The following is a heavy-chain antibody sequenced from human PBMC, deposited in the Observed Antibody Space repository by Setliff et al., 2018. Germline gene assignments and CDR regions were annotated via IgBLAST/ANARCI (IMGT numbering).Heavy chain of an antibody. CDR3: ARARPYDILTGYYDY. Sequence: PGGSLRLSCAASGFTFSSYSMNWVRQAPGKGLEWVSYISSSSSTIYYADAVKGRFTISRDNAKNSLYLQMNSLRAEDTAVYYCARARPYDILTGYYDYWGQGTLVTVSS. V-gene: IGHV3-48*04. J-gene: IGHJ4*02. CDR2: ISSSSSTI. CDR1: GFTFSSYS. D-gene: IGHD3-9*01.